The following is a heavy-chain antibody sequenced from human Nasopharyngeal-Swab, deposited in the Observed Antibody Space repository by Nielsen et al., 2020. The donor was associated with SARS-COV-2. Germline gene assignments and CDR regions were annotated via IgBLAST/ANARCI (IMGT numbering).Heavy chain of an antibody. CDR3: ARALYDYVWGSYRRWYYFDY. CDR2: IKQDGSEK. J-gene: IGHJ4*02. V-gene: IGHV3-7*01. D-gene: IGHD3-16*02. Sequence: GESLKISCAASGFTFSSYWMSWVRQAPGKGLEWVANIKQDGSEKYYVDSVKGRFTISRDNAKNSLYLQMNSPRAEDTAVYYCARALYDYVWGSYRRWYYFDYWGQGTLVTVSS. CDR1: GFTFSSYW.